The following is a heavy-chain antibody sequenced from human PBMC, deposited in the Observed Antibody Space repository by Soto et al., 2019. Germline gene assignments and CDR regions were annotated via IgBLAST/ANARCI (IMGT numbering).Heavy chain of an antibody. V-gene: IGHV4-59*01. CDR1: GGSISSYY. D-gene: IGHD1-26*01. Sequence: PSEALSLTCTVSGGSISSYYWSWIRQPPGKGLEWIGYIYYSGSTNYNPSLKSRVTISVDTSKTQFSLKLSSVTAADTAVYYCARDRVGRGWFDPWGQGTLVTVS. J-gene: IGHJ5*02. CDR3: ARDRVGRGWFDP. CDR2: IYYSGST.